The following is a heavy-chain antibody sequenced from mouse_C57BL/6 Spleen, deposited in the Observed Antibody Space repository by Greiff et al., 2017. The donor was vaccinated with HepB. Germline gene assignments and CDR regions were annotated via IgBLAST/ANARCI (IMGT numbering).Heavy chain of an antibody. CDR2: ISSGGDYT. CDR1: GFTFSSYA. D-gene: IGHD3-1*01. J-gene: IGHJ3*01. CDR3: TGSGAPAPWFAY. V-gene: IGHV5-9-1*02. Sequence: EVQLVESGEGLVKPGGSLKLSCAASGFTFSSYAMSWVRQTPEKRLEWVTYISSGGDYTYYADTVKGRFTISRDNARNTLYLQMSSLKSEDTAMYYCTGSGAPAPWFAYWGQGTLVTVSA.